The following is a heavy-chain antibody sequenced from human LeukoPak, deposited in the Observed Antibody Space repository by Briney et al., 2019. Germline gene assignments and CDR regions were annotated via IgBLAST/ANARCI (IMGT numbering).Heavy chain of an antibody. CDR3: ARSQGLSYYFDY. D-gene: IGHD3-16*02. Sequence: SETLSLTCTVSGVSISSYYWSWIRQPPGKGLEWIGYIYYSGSTNYNPSLKSRVTISVDTSKNQFSLKLSSVTAADTAVYYCARSQGLSYYFDYWGQGTLVTVSS. CDR2: IYYSGST. CDR1: GVSISSYY. J-gene: IGHJ4*02. V-gene: IGHV4-59*01.